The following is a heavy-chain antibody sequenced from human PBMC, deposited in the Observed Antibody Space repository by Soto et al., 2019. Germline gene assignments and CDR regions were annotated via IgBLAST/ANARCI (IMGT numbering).Heavy chain of an antibody. CDR1: GFTVSSVY. J-gene: IGHJ4*02. V-gene: IGHV3-53*01. D-gene: IGHD6-19*01. Sequence: EVQLVESGGGLIQPGGSVKLSCAGSGFTVSSVYMSWVRQAPGKGLEWVSVIYADGSTYYADSVKGRFTISRDNSKNTLYLQINSLSAEDTAMYYCTRVNCGWSVHYWGQGTLVTVSS. CDR2: IYADGST. CDR3: TRVNCGWSVHY.